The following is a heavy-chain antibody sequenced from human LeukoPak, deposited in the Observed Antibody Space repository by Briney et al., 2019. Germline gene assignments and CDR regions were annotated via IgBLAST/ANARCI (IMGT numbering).Heavy chain of an antibody. CDR3: ARDTDRHFDY. V-gene: IGHV3-33*01. CDR2: IWYDGSNK. CDR1: GFTFSTYG. Sequence: PGRSLRLSCAASGFTFSTYGMPWVRQAPGKGPEWVAVIWYDGSNKYYADSVKGRFTISRDNSKNTLYLQMNSLRAEDTAVYYCARDTDRHFDYWGQGTLVTVSS. J-gene: IGHJ4*02. D-gene: IGHD3-22*01.